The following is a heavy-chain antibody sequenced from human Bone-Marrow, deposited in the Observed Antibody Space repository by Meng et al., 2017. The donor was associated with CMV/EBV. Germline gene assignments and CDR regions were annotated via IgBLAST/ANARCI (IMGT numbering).Heavy chain of an antibody. CDR3: ARDRTVAAISYYGMDV. V-gene: IGHV4-38-2*02. CDR2: IYHSGST. D-gene: IGHD2-15*01. CDR1: GYSISSGYY. Sequence: SETLSLTCTVSGYSISSGYYWGWIRQPLGKGLEWIGSIYHSGSTYYNPSLKSRVTISVDTSKNQFSLKLSSVTAADTAVYYCARDRTVAAISYYGMDVWGQGTTVTVSS. J-gene: IGHJ6*02.